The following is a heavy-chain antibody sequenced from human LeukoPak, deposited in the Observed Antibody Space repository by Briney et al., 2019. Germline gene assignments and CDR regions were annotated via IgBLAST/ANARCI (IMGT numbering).Heavy chain of an antibody. J-gene: IGHJ4*02. Sequence: KSGGSLRLSCAASGFTFSNAWMSWVRQAPGKGLEWVGRTKSKTDGGATDYAEPVKGRFTTSRDESRATLYLQMSSLKAEDTAVYYCTTERGRASWYEYYFDNWGQGTLVTVAS. CDR2: TKSKTDGGAT. D-gene: IGHD6-13*01. CDR1: GFTFSNAW. V-gene: IGHV3-15*01. CDR3: TTERGRASWYEYYFDN.